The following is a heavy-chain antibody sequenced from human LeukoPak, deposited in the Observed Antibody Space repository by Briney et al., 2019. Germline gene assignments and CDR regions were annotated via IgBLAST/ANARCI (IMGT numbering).Heavy chain of an antibody. J-gene: IGHJ4*02. CDR1: GFTFSGNS. D-gene: IGHD2-15*01. V-gene: IGHV3-48*02. CDR3: ARTRPCYYFDY. Sequence: PGGSLRLSCAASGFTFSGNSMNWVRQAPGKGLEWVSYISSSGSTTYYADSVKGRFTISRDNAKNSLYLQMNGLRDDDTAVYYCARTRPCYYFDYWGQGTLVTVSS. CDR2: ISSSGSTT.